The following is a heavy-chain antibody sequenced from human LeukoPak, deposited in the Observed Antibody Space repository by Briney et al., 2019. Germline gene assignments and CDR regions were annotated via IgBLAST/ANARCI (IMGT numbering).Heavy chain of an antibody. D-gene: IGHD6-13*01. CDR2: ISAYNGNT. Sequence: GASVKVSCKASGYTFTSYGISWVRQAPGQGLEWMGWISAYNGNTNYAQKLQGRVTMTTDTSTSTAYMQLRSLRSDDTAVYYCARGYSSSWQNWFDPWGQGTLVTVSS. CDR1: GYTFTSYG. CDR3: ARGYSSSWQNWFDP. V-gene: IGHV1-18*01. J-gene: IGHJ5*02.